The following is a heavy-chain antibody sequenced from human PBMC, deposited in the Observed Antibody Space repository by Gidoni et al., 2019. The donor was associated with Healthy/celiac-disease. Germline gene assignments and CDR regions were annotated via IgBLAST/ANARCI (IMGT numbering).Heavy chain of an antibody. CDR1: GFTFSNAW. CDR3: TTGSQLLSLYLPTVYYYYGMDV. D-gene: IGHD3-16*02. V-gene: IGHV3-15*01. J-gene: IGHJ6*02. CDR2: IKSKTDGGTT. Sequence: EVQLVESGGGLVKPGGSLRLSCAASGFTFSNAWMSWVRQAPGKGLEWVGRIKSKTDGGTTDYAAPVKGRFTISRDDSKNTLYLQMNSLKTEDTAVYYCTTGSQLLSLYLPTVYYYYGMDVWGQGTTVTVSS.